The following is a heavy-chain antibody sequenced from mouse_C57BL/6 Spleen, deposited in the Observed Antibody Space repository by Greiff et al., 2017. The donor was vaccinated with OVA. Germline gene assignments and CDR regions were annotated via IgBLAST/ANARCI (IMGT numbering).Heavy chain of an antibody. CDR1: GYTFTSYW. CDR2: IYPGSGST. D-gene: IGHD1-1*01. J-gene: IGHJ4*01. CDR3: ARKWGITTVVAPYAMDY. V-gene: IGHV1-55*01. Sequence: QVHVKQPGAELVKPGASVKMSCKASGYTFTSYWITWVKQRPGQGLEWIGDIYPGSGSTNYNEKFKSKATLTVDTSSSTAYMQLSSLTSEDSAVYYCARKWGITTVVAPYAMDYWGQGTSVTVSS.